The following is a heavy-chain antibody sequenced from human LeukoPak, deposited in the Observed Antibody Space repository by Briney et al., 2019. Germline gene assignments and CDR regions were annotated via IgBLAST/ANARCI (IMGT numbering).Heavy chain of an antibody. D-gene: IGHD5-12*01. V-gene: IGHV4-39*01. CDR3: ARHTRPGHSGYENAFDI. J-gene: IGHJ3*02. CDR2: VFDSGST. CDR1: GGSISRTSYY. Sequence: PSETLSLTCTVSGGSISRTSYYWDWIRQPPGKGREWIGNVFDSGSTHHNPSLKRRVTISVDTSKNQFSLRLSSVTAADTAVYYCARHTRPGHSGYENAFDIWGQGTMVTVSS.